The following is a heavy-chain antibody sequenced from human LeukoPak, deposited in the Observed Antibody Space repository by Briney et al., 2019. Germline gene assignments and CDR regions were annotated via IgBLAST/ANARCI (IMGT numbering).Heavy chain of an antibody. CDR2: ISSSGSTI. V-gene: IGHV3-11*01. Sequence: GGSLRLSCAASGFTFSDYYMSWIRQAPGKGLEGVSYISSSGSTIYYADSVKGRFTISRDNAKNSLYLQMNSLRAEDTAVYYCARARAVAAPQDYWGQGTLVTVSS. J-gene: IGHJ4*02. D-gene: IGHD6-19*01. CDR3: ARARAVAAPQDY. CDR1: GFTFSDYY.